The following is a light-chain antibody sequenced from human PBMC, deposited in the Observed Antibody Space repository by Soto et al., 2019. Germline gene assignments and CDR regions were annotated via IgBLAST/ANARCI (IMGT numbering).Light chain of an antibody. CDR3: AAWDDSLNVV. Sequence: QSVLTQPPSASGTPGQRVTISCSGSSSNIGSNTVNWYQQLPGTAPKLLIYSNNQRPSGVPDRVSGSKSGILASLAISGRQSEYEAAYYCAAWDDSLNVVFGGGTKLTVL. CDR2: SNN. J-gene: IGLJ3*02. V-gene: IGLV1-44*01. CDR1: SSNIGSNT.